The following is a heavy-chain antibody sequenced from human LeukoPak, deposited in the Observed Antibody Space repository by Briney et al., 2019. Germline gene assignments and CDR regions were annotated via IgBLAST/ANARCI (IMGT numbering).Heavy chain of an antibody. D-gene: IGHD6-13*01. CDR2: ISSSGSTI. CDR1: GFTFSDYY. CDR3: ARVGGISSWSYWYFDL. Sequence: GGSLRLSCAASGFTFSDYYMSWIRQAPGKGLEWVSYISSSGSTIYYADSEKGRFTISRDNAKNSLYLQMNSLRAEDTAVYYCARVGGISSWSYWYFDLWGRGTLVTVSS. V-gene: IGHV3-11*01. J-gene: IGHJ2*01.